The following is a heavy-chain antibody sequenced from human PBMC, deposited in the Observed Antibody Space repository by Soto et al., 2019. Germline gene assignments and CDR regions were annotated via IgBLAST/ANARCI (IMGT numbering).Heavy chain of an antibody. CDR1: GCSFTSYW. D-gene: IGHD3-3*01. CDR3: ARHARVLYTIFGVVTEYGMDV. J-gene: IGHJ6*02. Sequence: PGESLQISCKCSGCSFTSYWISWVRQMTGKGLEWMGRIDPSDSYTNYSPSFQGHVTISADKSISTAYLQWCSLKASGTAMYYCARHARVLYTIFGVVTEYGMDVWGQGTTVTVSS. CDR2: IDPSDSYT. V-gene: IGHV5-10-1*01.